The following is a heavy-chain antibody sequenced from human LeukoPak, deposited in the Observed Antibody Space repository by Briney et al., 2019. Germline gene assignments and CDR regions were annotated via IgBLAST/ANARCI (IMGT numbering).Heavy chain of an antibody. V-gene: IGHV4-30-4*01. D-gene: IGHD3-10*01. Sequence: TSETLSLTCTVSGGSISSGDYYWSWIRQPPGKGLEWIGYIYYSGSTYYNSSLKSRVTISVDTSKNQFSLKLSSVTAADTAVYYCARWSRGGYYFDYWGQGTLVTVSS. CDR1: GGSISSGDYY. CDR3: ARWSRGGYYFDY. CDR2: IYYSGST. J-gene: IGHJ4*02.